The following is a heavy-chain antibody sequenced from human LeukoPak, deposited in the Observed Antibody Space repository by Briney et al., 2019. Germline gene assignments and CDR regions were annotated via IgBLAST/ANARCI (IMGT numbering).Heavy chain of an antibody. V-gene: IGHV3-30-3*01. Sequence: QPGGSLRLSCAASGFTFSNAWMSWVRQAPGKGLEWVAVLSFDGSDKYYADSVKGRFTISRDNSKNTLYLQMNSLRAEDTAVYYCARVKGPFDYWGQGTLVTVSS. J-gene: IGHJ4*02. CDR1: GFTFSNAW. CDR2: LSFDGSDK. CDR3: ARVKGPFDY.